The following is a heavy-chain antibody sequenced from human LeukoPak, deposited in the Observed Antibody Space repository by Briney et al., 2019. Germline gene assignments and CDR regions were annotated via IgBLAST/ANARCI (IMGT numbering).Heavy chain of an antibody. CDR1: GGSITSYY. V-gene: IGHV4-4*07. Sequence: SETLSLTCTVSGGSITSYYWSWLRQPAGKGLEWIGRIYISRSTNYNPYLKSRVTMSVDTSKNQFSLKLISVTAADTAVYYCARGTYCSSTSCYTFDYWGQGTLVTVSS. CDR2: IYISRST. J-gene: IGHJ4*02. D-gene: IGHD2-2*02. CDR3: ARGTYCSSTSCYTFDY.